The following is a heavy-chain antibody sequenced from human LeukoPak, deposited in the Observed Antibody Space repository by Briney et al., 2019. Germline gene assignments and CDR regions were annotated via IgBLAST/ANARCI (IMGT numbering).Heavy chain of an antibody. J-gene: IGHJ3*01. V-gene: IGHV4-59*08. CDR3: ARHRGYVGAFDV. CDR2: IYYSGST. D-gene: IGHD3-22*01. Sequence: SETLSLTCTVSGGSISGYYWSWIRQPPGRGLEWIGFIYYSGSTSYNPSLKSRVTISVDTSKNQFSLNLSSVTASETAVYYCARHRGYVGAFDVWGRGTMVTVSS. CDR1: GGSISGYY.